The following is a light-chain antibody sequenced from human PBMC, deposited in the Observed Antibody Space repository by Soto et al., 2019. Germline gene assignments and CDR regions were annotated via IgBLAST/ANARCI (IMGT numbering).Light chain of an antibody. V-gene: IGKV3-20*01. J-gene: IGKJ1*01. CDR1: QSVSSSY. CDR3: QQYGRSPHT. CDR2: GAS. Sequence: EIVLTQSPGTLSLSPGERATLSCRASQSVSSSYLAWYQQKPGQAPRLLIYGASSRATGIPDRFSGSGSETDFTLTISRLEPEDFAVYYGQQYGRSPHTFGQGTKVEIK.